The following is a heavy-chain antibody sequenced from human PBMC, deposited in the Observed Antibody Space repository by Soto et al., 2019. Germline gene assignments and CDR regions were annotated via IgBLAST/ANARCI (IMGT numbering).Heavy chain of an antibody. CDR1: GYTFTSYA. D-gene: IGHD3-10*01. CDR3: ARGGFTMVRGVILSWFDP. V-gene: IGHV1-46*03. J-gene: IGHJ5*02. Sequence: ASVKVSCKASGYTFTSYAMHWVRQAPGQRLEWMGWTNPSGGSTSYAQKFQGRVTMTRGTSTSTVYMELSSLRSEDTAVYYCARGGFTMVRGVILSWFDPWGQGTLVTVSS. CDR2: TNPSGGST.